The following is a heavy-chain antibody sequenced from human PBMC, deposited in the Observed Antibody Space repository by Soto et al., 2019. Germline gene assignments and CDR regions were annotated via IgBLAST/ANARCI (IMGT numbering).Heavy chain of an antibody. J-gene: IGHJ6*02. Sequence: QVQLQESGPGLVKPSQTLSLTCTVSGGSISSGDYYWSWIRQPPGKGLEWIGYIYYSGSTYYNPSLKSRVTISVDTSKNQFSLKLSSVTAADTAVYYCARANFWFPPLGATISSPYYYGMDVWGQGTTVTVSS. CDR3: ARANFWFPPLGATISSPYYYGMDV. D-gene: IGHD1-26*01. CDR2: IYYSGST. CDR1: GGSISSGDYY. V-gene: IGHV4-30-4*01.